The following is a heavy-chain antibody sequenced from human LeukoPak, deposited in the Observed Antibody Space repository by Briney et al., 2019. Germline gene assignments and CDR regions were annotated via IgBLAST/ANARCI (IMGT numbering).Heavy chain of an antibody. J-gene: IGHJ4*02. V-gene: IGHV3-23*01. CDR2: IIVDGGST. CDR3: VKPNDSGWWMFDY. D-gene: IGHD6-13*01. CDR1: GFTFNRNV. Sequence: GGSLRLSCAASGFTFNRNVMSWVRQAPGKGLEWVSAIIVDGGSTYYADSVKGRFSISRDNSKNTVYLQMNSLRAEDTAIYYCVKPNDSGWWMFDYWGQGTLVTVSS.